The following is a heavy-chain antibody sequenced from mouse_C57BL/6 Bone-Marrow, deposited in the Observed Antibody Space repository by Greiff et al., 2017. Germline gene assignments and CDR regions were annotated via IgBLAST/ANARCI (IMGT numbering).Heavy chain of an antibody. Sequence: QVQLQQPGAELVRPGSSVKLSCKASGYTFTSYWMDWVKQRPGQGLEWIGNIYPSDSETHYNQKFKDKATLTVDKSSSTAYMQLSSLTSEDSAVYYCALWDFYAMDYWGQGTSVTVSS. D-gene: IGHD1-1*02. CDR3: ALWDFYAMDY. CDR2: IYPSDSET. V-gene: IGHV1-61*01. CDR1: GYTFTSYW. J-gene: IGHJ4*01.